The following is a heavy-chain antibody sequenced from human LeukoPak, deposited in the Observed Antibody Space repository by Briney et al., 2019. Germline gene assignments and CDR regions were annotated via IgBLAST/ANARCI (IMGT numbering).Heavy chain of an antibody. Sequence: GSSVKVPCKASGGTFSSYAISWVRQAPGQGLEWMGGIIPIFGTANYAQKFQGRVTITTDESTSTAYMELSSLRSEDTAVYYCASVATVTTGYDAFDIWGQGTMVTVSS. D-gene: IGHD4-17*01. CDR1: GGTFSSYA. V-gene: IGHV1-69*05. CDR3: ASVATVTTGYDAFDI. CDR2: IIPIFGTA. J-gene: IGHJ3*02.